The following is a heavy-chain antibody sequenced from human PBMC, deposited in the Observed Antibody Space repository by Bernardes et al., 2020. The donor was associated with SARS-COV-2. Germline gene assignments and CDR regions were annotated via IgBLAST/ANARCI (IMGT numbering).Heavy chain of an antibody. D-gene: IGHD3-10*01. V-gene: IGHV3-9*01. CDR3: AKDFYGSGSYYDY. CDR1: GFTFDDYT. J-gene: IGHJ4*02. CDR2: ISWNSGSI. Sequence: GGSLRLSCAASGFTFDDYTMHWVRQAPGKGLEWVSGISWNSGSIGYADSVKGRFTISRDNAKNSLYLQMNSLRAEDTALYYCAKDFYGSGSYYDYWGQGTLVTVSS.